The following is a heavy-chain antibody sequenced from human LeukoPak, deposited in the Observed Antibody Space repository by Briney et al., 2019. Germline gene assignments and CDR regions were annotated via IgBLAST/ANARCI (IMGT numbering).Heavy chain of an antibody. D-gene: IGHD4-17*01. CDR1: GFTFSIYG. V-gene: IGHV3-21*01. CDR3: ARGGHGDYVQAFDI. J-gene: IGHJ3*02. Sequence: GGSLRLSCAASGFTFSIYGMGWVRQAPGKGLEWVSSISSSSNYIYYADSVKGRFTISRDNAKNSLYLQMNSLRAEDTAVYYCARGGHGDYVQAFDIWGQGTMVTVSS. CDR2: ISSSSNYI.